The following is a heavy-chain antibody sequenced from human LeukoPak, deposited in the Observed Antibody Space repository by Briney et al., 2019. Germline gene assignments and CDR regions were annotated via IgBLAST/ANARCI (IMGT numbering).Heavy chain of an antibody. J-gene: IGHJ5*02. Sequence: PSETLSLTCTVSGGSISSSSYYWGWIRQPPGKGLEWIGSIYYSGSTYYNPSLKSRVTISVDTSKNQFSLKLSSVTAADTAVYYCARDRHLFIAAAGQPLRWFDPWGQGTLVTVSS. CDR3: ARDRHLFIAAAGQPLRWFDP. CDR1: GGSISSSSYY. V-gene: IGHV4-39*07. D-gene: IGHD6-13*01. CDR2: IYYSGST.